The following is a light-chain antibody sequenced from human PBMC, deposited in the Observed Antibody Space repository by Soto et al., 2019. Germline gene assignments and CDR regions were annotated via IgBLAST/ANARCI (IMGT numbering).Light chain of an antibody. Sequence: QSVLTQPRSVSGSPGQSVTISCTGTSGDVGGYNYVSWYQQHPDKAPKLMIYDVVKRPSGVPDRFSGSKSGNTASLTISGLQAEDEADYYCCSYAGSYTHVVIGGGTKVTVL. V-gene: IGLV2-11*01. CDR2: DVV. CDR3: CSYAGSYTHVV. J-gene: IGLJ2*01. CDR1: SGDVGGYNY.